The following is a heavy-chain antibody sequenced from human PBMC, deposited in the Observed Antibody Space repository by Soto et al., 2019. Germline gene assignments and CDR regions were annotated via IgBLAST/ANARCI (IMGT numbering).Heavy chain of an antibody. Sequence: ESGPTLVNPTPTLTLTCTFSGFSLSTSGMCVSWIRQPPGKALEWLALIDWDDDKYYSTSLKTRLTISKYTSKNQVVFTMTNMYPVDTATYYCARGSGYSSGWLTLAGMDVGGPGTTQTVFS. CDR3: ARGSGYSSGWLTLAGMDV. J-gene: IGHJ6*02. CDR1: GFSLSTSGMC. V-gene: IGHV2-70*01. D-gene: IGHD6-19*01. CDR2: IDWDDDK.